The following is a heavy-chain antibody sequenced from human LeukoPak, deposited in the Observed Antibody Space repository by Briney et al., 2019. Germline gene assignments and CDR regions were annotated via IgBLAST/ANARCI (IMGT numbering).Heavy chain of an antibody. Sequence: ASVKVSCKASGYTFTSYGISWVRQAPGQGLEWMGWISAYNGNTNYAQKLQGRVTMTTDTSTSTAYMELRSLRSDGTAVYYCARDLGTRWLPRGQMGYWGQGTLVTVSS. CDR2: ISAYNGNT. CDR3: ARDLGTRWLPRGQMGY. D-gene: IGHD5-24*01. CDR1: GYTFTSYG. J-gene: IGHJ4*02. V-gene: IGHV1-18*01.